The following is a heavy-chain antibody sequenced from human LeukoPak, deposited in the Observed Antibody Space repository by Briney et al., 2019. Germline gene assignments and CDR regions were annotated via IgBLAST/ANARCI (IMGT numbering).Heavy chain of an antibody. CDR3: ARETSSGWDVKRYYFDY. V-gene: IGHV3-11*01. J-gene: IGHJ4*02. D-gene: IGHD6-19*01. Sequence: GGSLRLSCAASGFTFSDCYMSWIRQAPGKGLEWVSYISSSGSTIYYADSVKGRFTISRDNAKNSLYLQMNSLRAEDTAVYYCARETSSGWDVKRYYFDYWGQGTLVTVSS. CDR2: ISSSGSTI. CDR1: GFTFSDCY.